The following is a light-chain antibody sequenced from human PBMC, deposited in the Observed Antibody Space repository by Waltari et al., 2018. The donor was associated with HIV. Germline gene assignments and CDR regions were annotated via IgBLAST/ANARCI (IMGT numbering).Light chain of an antibody. CDR1: SSDVGGYNY. J-gene: IGLJ2*01. CDR2: EVS. Sequence: QPASVSGSPGQSITISCTGTSSDVGGYNYVSWYQQHPGKAPKLMIYEVSNRPSGVSNRFSGSKSGNTASLTISGLHAEDEADYYCSSYTSSSTLYVVFGGGTKLTVL. V-gene: IGLV2-14*01. CDR3: SSYTSSSTLYVV.